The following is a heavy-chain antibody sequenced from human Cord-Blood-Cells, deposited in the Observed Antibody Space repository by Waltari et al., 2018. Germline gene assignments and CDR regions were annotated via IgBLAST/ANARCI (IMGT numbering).Heavy chain of an antibody. CDR1: GYSISSGYY. CDR3: ARVRYSGSYYYFEY. Sequence: QVQLQESGPGLVKPSETLSLTCAVSGYSISSGYYWGWIRQPPGKGLEWIGSIYHSGSTYYNPSLKSRVTISVDTSKNQFSLKLSSVTAADTAVYYCARVRYSGSYYYFEYWGQGTLVTISS. CDR2: IYHSGST. V-gene: IGHV4-38-2*01. D-gene: IGHD1-26*01. J-gene: IGHJ4*02.